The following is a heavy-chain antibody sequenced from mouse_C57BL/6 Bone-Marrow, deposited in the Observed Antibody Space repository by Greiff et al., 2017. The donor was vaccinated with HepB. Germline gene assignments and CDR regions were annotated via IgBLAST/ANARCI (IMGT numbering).Heavy chain of an antibody. J-gene: IGHJ1*03. CDR2: ITHSGET. D-gene: IGHD2-4*01. Sequence: QVQLKESGPGLVKPSQSLFLTCSITGFPITSGYYWIWIRQSPGKPLEWMGYITHSGETFYNPSLQSPISITRETSKNQFFLQLNSVTTEDTAMYYCAGGYDYDVYWYFDVWGTGTTVTVSS. V-gene: IGHV12-3*01. CDR3: AGGYDYDVYWYFDV. CDR1: GFPITSGYY.